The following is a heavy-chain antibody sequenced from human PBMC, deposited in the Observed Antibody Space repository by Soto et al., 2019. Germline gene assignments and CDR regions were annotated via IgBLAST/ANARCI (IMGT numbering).Heavy chain of an antibody. J-gene: IGHJ4*02. CDR1: GFTFSSYG. Sequence: GGSLRLSCAASGFTFSSYGMHWVRQAPGKGLEWGAVIWYEGSNKYYADSVKGRFTISRNNSKNTLYLQMNSLRAEDTAVYYCARDRSWFGELACPDYWGQGTLVTVSS. V-gene: IGHV3-33*01. D-gene: IGHD3-10*01. CDR3: ARDRSWFGELACPDY. CDR2: IWYEGSNK.